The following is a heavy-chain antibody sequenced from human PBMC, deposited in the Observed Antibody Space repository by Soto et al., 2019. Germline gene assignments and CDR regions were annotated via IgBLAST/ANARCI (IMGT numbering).Heavy chain of an antibody. CDR1: GDAFQSYA. CDR3: ARDPTNDYGDDTFDY. V-gene: IGHV1-69*06. D-gene: IGHD4-17*01. CDR2: IIPSYDRT. Sequence: QVLLLQSGSEVKKPGSSVKVSCKASGDAFQSYAIHWVRQAPGQGLEYMGRIIPSYDRTKYAQKFQGRLTVTADMYTSTVYMEWSSLRSEDTAVYYCARDPTNDYGDDTFDYWGQGTKVIVSS. J-gene: IGHJ4*02.